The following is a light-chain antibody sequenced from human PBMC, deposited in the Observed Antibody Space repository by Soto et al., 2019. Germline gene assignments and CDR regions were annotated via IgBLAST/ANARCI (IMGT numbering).Light chain of an antibody. J-gene: IGKJ4*01. CDR1: QDISNY. CDR3: QQYDNLPLT. Sequence: DIQMTQSPSSLSASVGDRVTMTCQASQDISNYLNWYQQKPGKAPKLLIYDASNLETGVPSRFSGSGSGTDFTFTISSLQPVDMATYYCQQYDNLPLTFGGGTKVEIK. V-gene: IGKV1-33*01. CDR2: DAS.